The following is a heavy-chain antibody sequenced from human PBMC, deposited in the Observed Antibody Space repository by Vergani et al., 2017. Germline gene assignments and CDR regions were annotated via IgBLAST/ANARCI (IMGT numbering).Heavy chain of an antibody. CDR2: INHSGST. V-gene: IGHV4-34*01. CDR1: GGSFSGYY. J-gene: IGHJ6*02. Sequence: QVQLQQWGAGLLKPSETLSLNCAVSGGSFSGYYWSWIRQPPGKGLEWIGEINHSGSTNYNQSLKRRVTISVDTSKNQFSMKLSSVTAADTAVYYCARGHYDFWSGYRYYYYGMDVWGQGTTVTVSS. D-gene: IGHD3-3*01. CDR3: ARGHYDFWSGYRYYYYGMDV.